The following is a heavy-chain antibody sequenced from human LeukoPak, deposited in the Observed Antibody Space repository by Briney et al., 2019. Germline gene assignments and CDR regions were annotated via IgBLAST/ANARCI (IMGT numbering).Heavy chain of an antibody. J-gene: IGHJ4*02. CDR3: AIIQLWLFDPFP. D-gene: IGHD5-18*01. CDR1: GYTFTSYD. Sequence: ASVKVSCKASGYTFTSYDTNWVRQATGQGLEWMGWMNPNSGNTGYAQKFQGRVTMTRNTSISTAYMELSSLRSEDTAVYYCAIIQLWLFDPFPWGQGTLVTVSS. CDR2: MNPNSGNT. V-gene: IGHV1-8*01.